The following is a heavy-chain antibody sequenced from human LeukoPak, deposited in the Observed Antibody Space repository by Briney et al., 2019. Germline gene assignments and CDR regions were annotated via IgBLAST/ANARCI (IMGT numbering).Heavy chain of an antibody. CDR1: GFTFSSYA. CDR2: ISGSGGST. D-gene: IGHD3-16*02. J-gene: IGHJ4*02. V-gene: IGHV3-23*01. CDR3: AKDRGVWGSYRYYFDH. Sequence: GGSLRLSCAASGFTFSSYAMSWVRRAPGKGLEWVSAISGSGGSTYYADSVKGRFTISRDNSKNTLYLQMNSLRAEDTAVYYCAKDRGVWGSYRYYFDHWGQGTLVTVSS.